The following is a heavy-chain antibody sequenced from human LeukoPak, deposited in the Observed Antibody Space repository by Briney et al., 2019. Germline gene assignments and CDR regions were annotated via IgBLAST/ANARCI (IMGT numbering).Heavy chain of an antibody. CDR3: AKDLDTAMVSYFDY. D-gene: IGHD5-18*01. V-gene: IGHV3-30*18. Sequence: GGSLRLSCAASGFTFSSYGMHWVRQAPGKGLEWVAVISYDGSNKYYADSVKGRFTISRDNSKSTLYLQMNSLRAEDTAVYYCAKDLDTAMVSYFDYWGQGTLVTVSS. CDR1: GFTFSSYG. CDR2: ISYDGSNK. J-gene: IGHJ4*02.